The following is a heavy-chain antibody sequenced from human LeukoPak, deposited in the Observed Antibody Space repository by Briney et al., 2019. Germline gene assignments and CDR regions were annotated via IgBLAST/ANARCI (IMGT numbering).Heavy chain of an antibody. V-gene: IGHV3-7*01. Sequence: GGSLRLSCAASGFTFSSYWMGWVRQAPGKGLEWVANIKQDGSEKYYVDSVKGRFTISRDNAKNSLYLQMNSLRAEDTAVYYCARHLSGVTGYTYGRGIDYWGQGTLVTVSS. CDR3: ARHLSGVTGYTYGRGIDY. J-gene: IGHJ4*02. CDR2: IKQDGSEK. CDR1: GFTFSSYW. D-gene: IGHD5-18*01.